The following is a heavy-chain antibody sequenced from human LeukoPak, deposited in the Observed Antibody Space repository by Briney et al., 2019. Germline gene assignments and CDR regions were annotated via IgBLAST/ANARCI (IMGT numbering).Heavy chain of an antibody. CDR3: ARGGKKLRFLEWLFSHSWLDP. Sequence: GASVKVSCKASGYTFTSYDINWVRQATGQGLEWMGWMNPNSGNTGYAQKFQGRVTMTRNTSISTAYMELSSLRSEDTAVYYCARGGKKLRFLEWLFSHSWLDPWGQGTLVTVSS. J-gene: IGHJ5*02. V-gene: IGHV1-8*01. CDR1: GYTFTSYD. CDR2: MNPNSGNT. D-gene: IGHD3-3*01.